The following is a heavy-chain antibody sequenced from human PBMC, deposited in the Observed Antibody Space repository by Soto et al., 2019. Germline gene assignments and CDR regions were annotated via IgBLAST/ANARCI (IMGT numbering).Heavy chain of an antibody. V-gene: IGHV3-21*01. J-gene: IGHJ5*02. CDR1: GFTFSSYS. D-gene: IGHD6-6*01. CDR3: ARGGVQQVVPLYNWFDP. CDR2: ISSSSYI. Sequence: PGGSLRLSCAASGFTFSSYSMHWVRQAPGKGLEWVSSISSSSYIYYADSLKGRFTISRDNAKNSLHLQMNSLRAEDTAVYYCARGGVQQVVPLYNWFDPWGQGTLVTVSS.